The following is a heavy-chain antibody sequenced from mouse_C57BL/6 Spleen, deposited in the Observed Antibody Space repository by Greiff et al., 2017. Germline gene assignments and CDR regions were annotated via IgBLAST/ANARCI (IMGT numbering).Heavy chain of an antibody. CDR3: GRFKSLMGYGGYFDV. CDR2: IDPSDSYT. V-gene: IGHV1-69*01. D-gene: IGHD2-2*01. J-gene: IGHJ1*03. CDR1: GYTFTSYW. Sequence: QVQLQQPGAELVMPGASVKLSCKASGYTFTSYWMHWVKQRPGQGLEWIGEIDPSDSYTNYNQKFKGKSTLTVDKSSSTAYMQLSSLTSEDSAGYYGGRFKSLMGYGGYFDVWGTGTTVTVSS.